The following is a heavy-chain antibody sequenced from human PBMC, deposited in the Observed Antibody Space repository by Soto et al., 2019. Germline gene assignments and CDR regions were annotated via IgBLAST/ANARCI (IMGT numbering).Heavy chain of an antibody. CDR1: GGSLSSDDYY. CDR2: IHYRGSA. Sequence: QVQLQESGPGLVKPSQTLSLTCTVSGGSLSSDDYYWTWIRQPPGKGLEWIGYIHYRGSAHYNPSLKSRVTISIDTSKNQFSLKVSSVTAADTAVYYCARDGAQAGSVRANWFDPWGQGTLVTVSS. D-gene: IGHD6-19*01. CDR3: ARDGAQAGSVRANWFDP. V-gene: IGHV4-30-4*01. J-gene: IGHJ5*02.